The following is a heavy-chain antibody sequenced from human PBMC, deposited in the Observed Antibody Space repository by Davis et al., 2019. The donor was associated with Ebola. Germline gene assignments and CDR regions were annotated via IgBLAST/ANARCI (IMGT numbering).Heavy chain of an antibody. V-gene: IGHV3-7*01. CDR3: ASLPTEFYSGYDWWRSGRSFMDV. CDR2: IKQDGSEK. Sequence: PGGSLRLSCAASGFTFSSYWMSWVRQAPGKGLEWVANIKQDGSEKYYVDSVKGRFTISRDNAKNSLYLQMNSLRAEDTAVYYCASLPTEFYSGYDWWRSGRSFMDVWGQGTTVTVSS. CDR1: GFTFSSYW. J-gene: IGHJ6*02. D-gene: IGHD5-12*01.